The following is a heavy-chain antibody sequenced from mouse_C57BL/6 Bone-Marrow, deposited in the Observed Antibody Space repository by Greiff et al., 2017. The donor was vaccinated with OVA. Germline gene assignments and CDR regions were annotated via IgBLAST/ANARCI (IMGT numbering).Heavy chain of an antibody. CDR3: ARPYSNYFSWFAY. V-gene: IGHV5-12*01. Sequence: EVHLVESGGGLVQPGGSLKLSCAASGFTFSDYYMYWVRQTPEKRLEWVAYISNGGGSTYYPDTVKGRFTISRDNAKNTLYLQMSRLKSEDTAMYYCARPYSNYFSWFAYWGQGTLVTVSA. D-gene: IGHD2-5*01. CDR1: GFTFSDYY. CDR2: ISNGGGST. J-gene: IGHJ3*01.